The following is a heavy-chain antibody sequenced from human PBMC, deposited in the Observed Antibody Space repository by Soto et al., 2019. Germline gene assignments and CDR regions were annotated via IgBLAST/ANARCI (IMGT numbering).Heavy chain of an antibody. Sequence: PGGSLRLSCAASGFTFSSYAMSWVRQAPGKGLEWVSAISGSGGSTYYADSVKGRFTISRDNSKNTLYLQMNSLRAEDTAVYYCALRYYYDSSGYLGLFDYWGQGTLVTVSS. CDR2: ISGSGGST. CDR3: ALRYYYDSSGYLGLFDY. V-gene: IGHV3-23*01. D-gene: IGHD3-22*01. J-gene: IGHJ4*02. CDR1: GFTFSSYA.